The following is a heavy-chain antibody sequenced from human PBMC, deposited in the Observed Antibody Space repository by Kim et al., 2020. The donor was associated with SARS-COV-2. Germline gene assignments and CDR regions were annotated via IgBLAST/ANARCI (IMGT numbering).Heavy chain of an antibody. Sequence: SETLSLTCAVYGGSFSGYYWSWIRQPPGKGLEWIGEINHSGSTNYNPSLKSRVTISVDTSKNQFSLKLSSVTAADTAVYYCASRLVDSSSWSAYWGQGTLVTVSS. V-gene: IGHV4-34*01. D-gene: IGHD6-13*01. CDR3: ASRLVDSSSWSAY. J-gene: IGHJ4*02. CDR1: GGSFSGYY. CDR2: INHSGST.